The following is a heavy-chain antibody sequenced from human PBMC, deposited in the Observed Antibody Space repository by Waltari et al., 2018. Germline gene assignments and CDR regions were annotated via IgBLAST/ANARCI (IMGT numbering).Heavy chain of an antibody. CDR1: GYTLTELS. D-gene: IGHD5-18*01. CDR2: FDPEDGET. CDR3: ATDFRSGGYSYGLTAFDI. J-gene: IGHJ3*02. Sequence: QVQLVQSGAEVKKPGDSVKVSCKVSGYTLTELSMHWVGQATGKGLEWMGGFDPEDGETIYAQKFQGRVTMTEDTSTDTAYMELSSLRSEDTAVYYCATDFRSGGYSYGLTAFDIWGQGTMVTVSS. V-gene: IGHV1-24*01.